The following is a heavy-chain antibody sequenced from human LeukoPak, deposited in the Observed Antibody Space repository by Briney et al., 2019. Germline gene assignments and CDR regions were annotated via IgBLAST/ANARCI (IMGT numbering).Heavy chain of an antibody. Sequence: SETLSLTCTVSGGSISSYYWSWIRQPPGKGLEWIGYIYYSGSTNYNPSLKSRVTISVDTSKNQFSLQLTSVTAADTAVYYCARDLVTVTKGFDIWGQGTMVRVSS. V-gene: IGHV4-59*01. J-gene: IGHJ3*02. CDR3: ARDLVTVTKGFDI. D-gene: IGHD4-17*01. CDR2: IYYSGST. CDR1: GGSISSYY.